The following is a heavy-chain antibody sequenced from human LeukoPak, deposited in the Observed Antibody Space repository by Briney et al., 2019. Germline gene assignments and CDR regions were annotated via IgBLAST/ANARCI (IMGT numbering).Heavy chain of an antibody. CDR1: GFTFTSSA. Sequence: GASVKVSCKASGFTFTSSAMQWVRQARGQRLEWIGWIVVGSGNTNYAQKFQERVTITRDMSTSTAYMELSSLRSEDTAVYYCAAVPQAVTGPYFDYWGQGTLVTVSS. CDR3: AAVPQAVTGPYFDY. J-gene: IGHJ4*02. CDR2: IVVGSGNT. D-gene: IGHD2-21*02. V-gene: IGHV1-58*02.